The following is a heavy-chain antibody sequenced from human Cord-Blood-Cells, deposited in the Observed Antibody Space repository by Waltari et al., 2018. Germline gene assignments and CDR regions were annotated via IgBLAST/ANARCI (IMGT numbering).Heavy chain of an antibody. CDR2: INPNSGGK. CDR1: GYTFTGYY. J-gene: IGHJ6*02. D-gene: IGHD3-16*01. Sequence: QVQLVQSGAEVKKPGASVKVSCMAAGYTFTGYYMYWVRQAPGPGLGWRGGINPNSGGKNDAKKFQGWVTSTRDTSITTSYMKLSRLITDETAVDYGARSLDGGPLRAGYGMDVWGQGTTVTVSS. V-gene: IGHV1-2*04. CDR3: ARSLDGGPLRAGYGMDV.